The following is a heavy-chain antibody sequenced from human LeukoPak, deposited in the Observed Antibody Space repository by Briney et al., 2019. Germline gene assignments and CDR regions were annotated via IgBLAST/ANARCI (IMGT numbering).Heavy chain of an antibody. CDR1: GYTFTSYG. CDR3: ASWSRWFGEFPYYYYGMDV. D-gene: IGHD3-10*01. J-gene: IGHJ6*02. Sequence: ASVKVSCKASGYTFTSYGISWVRQAPGQGLEWMGWISAYNANTNYAQKLQGRVTMTTDTSTSTAYMELRSLRSDDTAVYYCASWSRWFGEFPYYYYGMDVWGQGTTVTDSS. CDR2: ISAYNANT. V-gene: IGHV1-18*01.